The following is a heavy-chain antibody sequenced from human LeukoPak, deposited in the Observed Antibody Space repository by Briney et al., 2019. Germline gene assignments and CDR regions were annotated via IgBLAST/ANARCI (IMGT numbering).Heavy chain of an antibody. D-gene: IGHD3-10*01. J-gene: IGHJ4*02. V-gene: IGHV1-18*04. CDR2: INPYNGNT. CDR3: ARDGVRLRGSGSYNDY. CDR1: GYTFTSYY. Sequence: ASVKVSCKASGYTFTSYYMHWVRQAPGQGLEWMGLINPYNGNTNYAQKLQGRVTMTTDTSTSTAYMELRSLRSDDTAVYYCARDGVRLRGSGSYNDYWGQGTLVTVSS.